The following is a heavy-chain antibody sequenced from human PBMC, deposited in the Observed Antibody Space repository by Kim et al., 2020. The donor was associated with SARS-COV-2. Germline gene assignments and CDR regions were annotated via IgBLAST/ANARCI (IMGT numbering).Heavy chain of an antibody. V-gene: IGHV3-7*01. D-gene: IGHD5-18*01. Sequence: GGSLRLSCAASEFTFSSYWMSWVRQTPGKGLEWVANINEEGSVKQYVDSVKGRFAISRDNAKNSVYLQMNNLRVDDTAVYFCGYSYGYAFDIWGQGTMVTVSS. CDR1: EFTFSSYW. J-gene: IGHJ3*02. CDR2: INEEGSVK. CDR3: GYSYGYAFDI.